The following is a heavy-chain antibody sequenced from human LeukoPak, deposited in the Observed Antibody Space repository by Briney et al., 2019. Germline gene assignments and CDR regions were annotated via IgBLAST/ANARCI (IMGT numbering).Heavy chain of an antibody. Sequence: PGGSLRLSCAASGFSFTNYWVHWVRQASGKGLEWVSSVSGNGHHTYYADSVKGRFIISSDNSKNMVFLQMNSLRVEDTALYYCVKAIDSGGYNFERGANYWGQGTLVTVSS. CDR2: VSGNGHHT. D-gene: IGHD3-22*01. CDR1: GFSFTNYW. J-gene: IGHJ4*02. CDR3: VKAIDSGGYNFERGANY. V-gene: IGHV3-23*01.